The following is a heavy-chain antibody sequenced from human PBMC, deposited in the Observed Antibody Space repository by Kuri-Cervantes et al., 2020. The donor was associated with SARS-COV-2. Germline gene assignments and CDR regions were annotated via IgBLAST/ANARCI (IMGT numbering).Heavy chain of an antibody. D-gene: IGHD3-22*01. J-gene: IGHJ3*02. CDR2: INYIGST. CDR3: ARIAVVISDAFDI. Sequence: SETLSLTCNVSGGSISSGSYYWGWIRQPPGKGLEWIANINYIGSTYSNPFLKSRLTISVDTSTNRSSLKLNSVTAADTAVYYCARIAVVISDAFDIWGQGTVVTVSS. V-gene: IGHV4-39*01. CDR1: GGSISSGSYY.